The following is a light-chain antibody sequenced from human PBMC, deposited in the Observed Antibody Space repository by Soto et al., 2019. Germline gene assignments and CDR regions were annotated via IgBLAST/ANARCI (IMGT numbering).Light chain of an antibody. V-gene: IGKV3-15*01. CDR2: GAS. CDR3: HQYNKWPYT. J-gene: IGKJ2*01. Sequence: EIVMTQSPATLSVSPGERATLSCRASQTVSNNLAWFQQKPGQAPRLLIYGASTGATYIPARFSGSGSGTEFTLTISSLQSEDVATYYCHQYNKWPYTFGQGTKLEIK. CDR1: QTVSNN.